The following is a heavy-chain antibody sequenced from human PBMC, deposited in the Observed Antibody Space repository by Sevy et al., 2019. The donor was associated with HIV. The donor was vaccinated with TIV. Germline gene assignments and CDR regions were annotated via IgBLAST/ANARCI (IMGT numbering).Heavy chain of an antibody. Sequence: GGSLRLSCAASGFTFNNYGMHWVRQAPGKGLEWVAVISYDGSDKYYAGSVKGRFIISRDTSRNTLYLQMDSLRAEDTAVYYCAKDQAFYYDSYIDYWGQGTVVTVSS. CDR2: ISYDGSDK. D-gene: IGHD3-16*01. CDR3: AKDQAFYYDSYIDY. V-gene: IGHV3-30*18. J-gene: IGHJ4*02. CDR1: GFTFNNYG.